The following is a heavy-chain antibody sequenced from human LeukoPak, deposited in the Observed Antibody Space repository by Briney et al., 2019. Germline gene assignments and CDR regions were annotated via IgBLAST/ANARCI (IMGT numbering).Heavy chain of an antibody. CDR1: GFSLSGYG. V-gene: IGHV3-30-3*01. CDR3: ARVRAAHYYDY. CDR2: ISYDGSKK. D-gene: IGHD6-6*01. Sequence: PGGCLRLSCAVSGFSLSGYGMHWVRHAPAKGLERVAVISYDGSKKYYADSVKGRFTISRDNPKNTQYLEMNSLKAEDTAVYYCARVRAAHYYDYWGQGTLVTVSS. J-gene: IGHJ4*02.